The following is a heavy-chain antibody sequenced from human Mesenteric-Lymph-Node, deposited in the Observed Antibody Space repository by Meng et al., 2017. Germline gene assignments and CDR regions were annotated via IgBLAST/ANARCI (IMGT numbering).Heavy chain of an antibody. Sequence: ASVKVSCKASGYTFTGYYMHRVRQAPGQGLEWMGWINPNSGGTNYAQKFQGRVTMTRDTSISTAYMELSRLRSDDTAVYYCARARNPVYDYVWGSYRYRSDRPAYFDYWGQGTLVTVSS. J-gene: IGHJ4*02. D-gene: IGHD3-16*02. V-gene: IGHV1-2*02. CDR3: ARARNPVYDYVWGSYRYRSDRPAYFDY. CDR1: GYTFTGYY. CDR2: INPNSGGT.